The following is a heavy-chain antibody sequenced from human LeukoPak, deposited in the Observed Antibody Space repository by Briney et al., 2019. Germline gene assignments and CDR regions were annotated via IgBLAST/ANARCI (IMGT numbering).Heavy chain of an antibody. V-gene: IGHV4-59*08. J-gene: IGHJ5*02. CDR2: ICYSGST. CDR1: GGSISSYY. Sequence: SETLSLTCTVSGGSISSYYWSWIRQPPGKGLEWIGYICYSGSTNYNPSLKSRVTISVDTSKNQFSLKLSSVTAADTAVYYCARQPPSVPAASRWFDPWGQGTLVTVSS. CDR3: ARQPPSVPAASRWFDP. D-gene: IGHD2-2*01.